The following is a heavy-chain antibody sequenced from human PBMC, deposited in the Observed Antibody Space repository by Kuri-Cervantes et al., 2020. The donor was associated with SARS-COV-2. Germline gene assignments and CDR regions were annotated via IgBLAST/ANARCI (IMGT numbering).Heavy chain of an antibody. J-gene: IGHJ6*02. CDR2: IYPGDSDT. D-gene: IGHD2-15*01. V-gene: IGHV5-51*01. CDR3: ARSAAPPALYYGMDV. Sequence: GESLKISCKGSGYSFTSYWIGWVRQMPGKGLEWMGIIYPGDSDTRYSPSFQGQVTISADKSISTAYLQWSSLEASDTAMYYCARSAAPPALYYGMDVWGQGTTVTVSS. CDR1: GYSFTSYW.